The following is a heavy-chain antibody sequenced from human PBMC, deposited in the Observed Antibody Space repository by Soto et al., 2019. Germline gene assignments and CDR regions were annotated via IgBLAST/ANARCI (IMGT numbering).Heavy chain of an antibody. J-gene: IGHJ6*03. CDR3: ARDQSGSSYDLGYYYYMDV. V-gene: IGHV1-18*01. CDR2: ISAYNGNT. Sequence: EASVKVSCKASGYTFTSYGISWVRQAPGQGLEWMGWISAYNGNTNYAQKLQGRVTMTTDTSTSTAYMELRSLRSDDTAVYYCARDQSGSSYDLGYYYYMDVWGKGTTVTVSS. D-gene: IGHD5-12*01. CDR1: GYTFTSYG.